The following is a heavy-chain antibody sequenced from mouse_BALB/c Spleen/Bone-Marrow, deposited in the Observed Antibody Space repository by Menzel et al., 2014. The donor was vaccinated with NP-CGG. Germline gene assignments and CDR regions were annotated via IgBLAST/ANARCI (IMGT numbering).Heavy chain of an antibody. Sequence: EVMLVESGGGLVQPGGSRKLSCAASGFTFSSFGMHWVRQAPEKGLEWVAYISGGSSTIYYADTVKGRFTISRDNPKNTLFLQMTSLRSGDTAMYYCARGVYGYVKYAMDYWGQGTSVTVSS. V-gene: IGHV5-17*02. CDR2: ISGGSSTI. D-gene: IGHD1-2*01. J-gene: IGHJ4*01. CDR1: GFTFSSFG. CDR3: ARGVYGYVKYAMDY.